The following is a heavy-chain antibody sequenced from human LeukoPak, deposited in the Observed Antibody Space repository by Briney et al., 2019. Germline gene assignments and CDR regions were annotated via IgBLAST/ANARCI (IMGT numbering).Heavy chain of an antibody. J-gene: IGHJ4*02. D-gene: IGHD2/OR15-2a*01. Sequence: GGSLRLSCAASGFTFTSYVMTWVRQAPQKGLEWVSTITGSGITTYYADSVKGRFTISRDNSKNTLYLQMNSLRDEDTAVYYCAKAPGSMRWYFDYWGQGTLVTVSS. V-gene: IGHV3-23*01. CDR2: ITGSGITT. CDR3: AKAPGSMRWYFDY. CDR1: GFTFTSYV.